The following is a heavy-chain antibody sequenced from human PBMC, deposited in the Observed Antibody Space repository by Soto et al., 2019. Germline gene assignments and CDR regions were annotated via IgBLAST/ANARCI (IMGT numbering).Heavy chain of an antibody. CDR3: ARGCGSGWSGGCWFDP. Sequence: SLTLSLTCAVYGGSFSDHYWSWIRQPQGKGLEWIGEINHSGNTNYNPSLKSRVTISVDTSKNQFSLELSSVTAADTAVYYCARGCGSGWSGGCWFDPWGQGSLVTVSS. CDR2: INHSGNT. J-gene: IGHJ5*02. V-gene: IGHV4-34*01. CDR1: GGSFSDHY. D-gene: IGHD6-13*01.